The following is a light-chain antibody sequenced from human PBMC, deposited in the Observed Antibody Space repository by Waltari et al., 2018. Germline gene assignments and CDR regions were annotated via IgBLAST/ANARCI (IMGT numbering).Light chain of an antibody. CDR1: QGISNY. CDR2: AAS. V-gene: IGKV1-27*01. J-gene: IGKJ4*01. CDR3: QKYNSDPLT. Sequence: DIQITQSPSSLSASVGDRVTIPCRASQGISNYLAWYQQKPGNVPKLLIYAASILQPGVPARFSGTGSGADFTLTISSLQPEDVATYYCQKYNSDPLTFGGGTKVEIK.